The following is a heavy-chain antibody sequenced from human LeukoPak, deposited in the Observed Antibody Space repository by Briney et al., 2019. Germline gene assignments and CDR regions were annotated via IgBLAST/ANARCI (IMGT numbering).Heavy chain of an antibody. CDR2: IYYSGST. Sequence: PSETLSLTCTVSGGSISSYYWSWIRQPPGKGLEWIGYIYYSGSTNYNPSLKSRVTISVDTSKNQFSLKLSSVTAADTAVYYCARDRWELLRDYYYYYGMDVWGQGTTVTVSS. CDR3: ARDRWELLRDYYYYYGMDV. D-gene: IGHD1-26*01. CDR1: GGSISSYY. V-gene: IGHV4-59*01. J-gene: IGHJ6*02.